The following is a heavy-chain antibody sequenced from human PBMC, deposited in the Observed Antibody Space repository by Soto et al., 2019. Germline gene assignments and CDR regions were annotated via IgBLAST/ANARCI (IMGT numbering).Heavy chain of an antibody. J-gene: IGHJ3*02. CDR3: ARVSSPTLSGAFDI. CDR2: IIPIFGTA. CDR1: GGTFSSYA. D-gene: IGHD6-13*01. V-gene: IGHV1-69*01. Sequence: QVQLVQSGAEVKKPGSSVKVSCKASGGTFSSYAISWVRQAPGQGLEWMGGIIPIFGTANYAQKFQGRVTITAHESTSKAYMGLSSLRSEDTAVYYCARVSSPTLSGAFDIWGQGTMVTVSS.